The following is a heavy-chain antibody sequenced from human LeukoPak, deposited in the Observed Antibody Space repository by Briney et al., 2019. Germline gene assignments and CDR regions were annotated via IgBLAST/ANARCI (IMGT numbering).Heavy chain of an antibody. CDR2: ISYDGSNK. CDR1: GFTFSSYA. Sequence: GSLRLSCAASGFTFSSYAMHWVRQAPGKGLEWVAVISYDGSNKYYADSVKGRFTISRDNSKNTLHLQMNSLRADDTAVYYCAKSLSDGYDYWGQGTPVTVSS. V-gene: IGHV3-30-3*01. J-gene: IGHJ4*02. CDR3: AKSLSDGYDY. D-gene: IGHD6-13*01.